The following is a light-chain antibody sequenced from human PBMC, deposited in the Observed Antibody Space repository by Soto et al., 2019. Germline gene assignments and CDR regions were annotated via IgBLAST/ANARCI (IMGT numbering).Light chain of an antibody. Sequence: EIVLTQSPATLSLSPGERATLSCRASQSVSSYLAWYQQEPGQAPRLLIYDASNRATGIPARFSGSGSGTDFTLPISSLEPEDFAVYYCQQRSNRPPGFGPGTKVDIK. CDR2: DAS. CDR3: QQRSNRPPG. CDR1: QSVSSY. J-gene: IGKJ3*01. V-gene: IGKV3-11*01.